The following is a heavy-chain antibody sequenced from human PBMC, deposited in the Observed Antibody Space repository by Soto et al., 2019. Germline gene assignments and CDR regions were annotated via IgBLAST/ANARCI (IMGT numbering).Heavy chain of an antibody. D-gene: IGHD6-19*01. CDR3: AHTRPLIAVAGMIAFDY. J-gene: IGHJ4*02. CDR2: IYWNEEE. V-gene: IGHV2-5*01. Sequence: QITLKESGPTLVKPTQTLTLTCTLSGFSLSNDGVGVGWIRQPPGKAPEWLALIYWNEEERYSPSLKSRLTITKDTSKNQVVLTMTDMDPVDTATYFCAHTRPLIAVAGMIAFDYWGQGILVTVSS. CDR1: GFSLSNDGVG.